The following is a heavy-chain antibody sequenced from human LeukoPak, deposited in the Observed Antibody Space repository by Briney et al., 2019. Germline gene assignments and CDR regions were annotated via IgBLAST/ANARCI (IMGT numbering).Heavy chain of an antibody. CDR2: IKQDGSEK. V-gene: IGHV3-7*01. J-gene: IGHJ4*02. D-gene: IGHD6-13*01. Sequence: GGSLRLFCAASGFTFNNYWMSWVRQAPGKGLEWVANIKQDGSEKYYVDSVKGRFTISRDNARNSLYLQMNSLRAEDTAVYYCARGTAYSSSWLLNFDYWGQGTLVTVSS. CDR3: ARGTAYSSSWLLNFDY. CDR1: GFTFNNYW.